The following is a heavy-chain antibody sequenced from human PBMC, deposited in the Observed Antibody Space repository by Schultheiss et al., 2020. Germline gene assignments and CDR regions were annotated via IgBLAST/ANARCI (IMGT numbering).Heavy chain of an antibody. J-gene: IGHJ6*03. V-gene: IGHV4-59*01. D-gene: IGHD3-22*01. Sequence: SQTLSLTCTVSGGSISSYYWSWIRQPPGKGLEWIGSIYYSGSTYYNPSLKSRVTISVDTSKNQFSLKLSSVTAADTAVYYCARDTYYYDSSGYYYYYMDVWGKGTTVTVSS. CDR1: GGSISSYY. CDR3: ARDTYYYDSSGYYYYYMDV. CDR2: IYYSGST.